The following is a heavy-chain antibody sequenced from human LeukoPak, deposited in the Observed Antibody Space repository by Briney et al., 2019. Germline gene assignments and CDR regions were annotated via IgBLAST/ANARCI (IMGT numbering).Heavy chain of an antibody. CDR1: GGSISSGGYS. Sequence: SGTLSLTSAVSGGSISSGGYSWSWIRQPPGKGLEWLGYIYHSGSTYYNPSLKSRVTISVGRSKNQFSLKLTSVTAADTAVYYCARGGGYCSGGSCYVDSWGQGTLVTVPS. CDR2: IYHSGST. CDR3: ARGGGYCSGGSCYVDS. J-gene: IGHJ4*02. D-gene: IGHD2-15*01. V-gene: IGHV4-30-2*01.